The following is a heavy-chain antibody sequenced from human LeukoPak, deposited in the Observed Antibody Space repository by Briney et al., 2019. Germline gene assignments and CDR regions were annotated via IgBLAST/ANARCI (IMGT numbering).Heavy chain of an antibody. CDR2: IYYSGST. V-gene: IGHV4-59*01. Sequence: SETLSLTCTVSGGSISSYYWSWIRQPPGKGLEWSGYIYYSGSTNYNPSLKSRVTISVDTSKHQFSLKLSSVPAADAAVYYCARETYYYDSSGFSRGHAFDIWGQGTMVTVSS. J-gene: IGHJ3*02. CDR1: GGSISSYY. CDR3: ARETYYYDSSGFSRGHAFDI. D-gene: IGHD3-22*01.